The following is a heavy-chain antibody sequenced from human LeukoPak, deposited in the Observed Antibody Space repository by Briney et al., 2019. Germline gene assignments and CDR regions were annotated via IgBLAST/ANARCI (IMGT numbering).Heavy chain of an antibody. CDR3: ARDRNFSYFDY. Sequence: GGSLRLSCAASGFTVSSNYMSWVRQAPGKGLEWVSVIYSGGSTYYADSVKGRFTISRDNPKNTLYLQMNSLRAEDTAVYYCARDRNFSYFDYWGQGTLVTVSS. V-gene: IGHV3-66*01. J-gene: IGHJ4*02. CDR1: GFTVSSNY. D-gene: IGHD2/OR15-2a*01. CDR2: IYSGGST.